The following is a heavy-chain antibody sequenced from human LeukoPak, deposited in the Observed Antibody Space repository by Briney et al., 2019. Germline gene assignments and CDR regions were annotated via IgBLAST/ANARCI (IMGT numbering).Heavy chain of an antibody. J-gene: IGHJ6*03. CDR2: MNSDGSSR. D-gene: IGHD3-10*01. CDR1: GFIFSNYW. CDR3: AKRGRYYYGSGSPYYYYMDV. Sequence: GGSLRLSCAASGFIFSNYWMNWVRQAPGKGLMWVSRMNSDGSSRTYADSVKGRLTISRDNSKNTLYLQMNSLRAEDTAVYYCAKRGRYYYGSGSPYYYYMDVWGKGTTVTISS. V-gene: IGHV3-74*01.